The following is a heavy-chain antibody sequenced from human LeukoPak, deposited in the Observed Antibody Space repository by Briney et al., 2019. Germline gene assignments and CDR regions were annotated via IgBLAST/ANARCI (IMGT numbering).Heavy chain of an antibody. CDR1: GGSFSGYY. V-gene: IGHV4-34*01. Sequence: KPSETLSLTCAVYGGSFSGYYWSWIRQPPEKGLEWIGEINHSGSTNYNPSLKSRVTISVDTSKNQFSLKLSSVTAADTAVYYRARGALLLWFGELLTGGVDYWGQGTLVTVSS. J-gene: IGHJ4*02. CDR2: INHSGST. D-gene: IGHD3-10*01. CDR3: ARGALLLWFGELLTGGVDY.